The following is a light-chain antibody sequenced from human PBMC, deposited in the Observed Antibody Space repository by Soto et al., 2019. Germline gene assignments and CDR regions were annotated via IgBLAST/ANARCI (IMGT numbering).Light chain of an antibody. V-gene: IGKV1-5*03. J-gene: IGKJ1*01. Sequence: DIQMTQSPSTLSASVGDRVTITCRASQSISGSLAWYQQKPGKAPKLLIYEASNLKSGNPSRFSGSGSETEYTLTISILQPDDSAIYYCQQYNGYWTFGQGTRAEIK. CDR3: QQYNGYWT. CDR1: QSISGS. CDR2: EAS.